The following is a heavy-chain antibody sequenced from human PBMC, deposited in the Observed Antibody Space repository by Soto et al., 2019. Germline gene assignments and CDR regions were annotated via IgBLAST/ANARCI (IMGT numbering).Heavy chain of an antibody. Sequence: QVQLQESGPGLVKPSQSVSLTCTVSGVSISSGDYYWSWIRQPPGKGLEWIGYIYYSGNTNYARSLGSRLTISIDTSRNQCSLHLMSVTAADTAIYYCARYTNFSPYYHGVDVWGQGTTVTVSS. D-gene: IGHD2-8*01. CDR3: ARYTNFSPYYHGVDV. CDR1: GVSISSGDYY. V-gene: IGHV4-30-4*01. J-gene: IGHJ6*02. CDR2: IYYSGNT.